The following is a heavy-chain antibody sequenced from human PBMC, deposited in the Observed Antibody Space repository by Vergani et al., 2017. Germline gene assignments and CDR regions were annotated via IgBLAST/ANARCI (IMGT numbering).Heavy chain of an antibody. CDR3: ARDGGLGIAVNAFDI. CDR1: GGSISSGGYY. V-gene: IGHV4-31*03. D-gene: IGHD7-27*01. CDR2: IYYSGST. Sequence: QVRLQESGPGLVKPSQTLSLTCTVSGGSISSGGYYWSWIRQHPGKGLEWIGYIYYSGSTYYNPSLKSRVTISVDTSKNQFSLKLSSVTAADTAVYYCARDGGLGIAVNAFDIWGQGTMVTVSS. J-gene: IGHJ3*02.